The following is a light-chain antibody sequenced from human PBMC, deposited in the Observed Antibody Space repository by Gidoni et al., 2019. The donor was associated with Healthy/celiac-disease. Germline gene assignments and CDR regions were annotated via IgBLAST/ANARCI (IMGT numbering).Light chain of an antibody. CDR3: QQYGSSPPYT. CDR1: QSVSSSY. Sequence: EIVLTQSPGTMYLSTGERATLSCRASQSVSSSYLACYQQKPGQAPRLLIYGASSRATGIQDRFSGSGSGTDFTLTISRLEPEDFAVYYCQQYGSSPPYTFGQGTKLEIK. J-gene: IGKJ2*01. V-gene: IGKV3-20*01. CDR2: GAS.